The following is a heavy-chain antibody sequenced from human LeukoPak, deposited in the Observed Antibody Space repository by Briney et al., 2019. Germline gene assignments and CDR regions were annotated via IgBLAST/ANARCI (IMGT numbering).Heavy chain of an antibody. J-gene: IGHJ4*02. Sequence: GDSLRLSCAASQFSFSSYSFNWVRQAPGQGLEWVSSINKGATHMYYADSMRGRFTVSRDDAKNSLYLQMDSLRAEDTAVYYCVRSRRNSDPSGYYYYYDYWGRGTLVTVSS. D-gene: IGHD5-12*01. CDR1: QFSFSSYS. CDR3: VRSRRNSDPSGYYYYYDY. V-gene: IGHV3-21*01. CDR2: INKGATHM.